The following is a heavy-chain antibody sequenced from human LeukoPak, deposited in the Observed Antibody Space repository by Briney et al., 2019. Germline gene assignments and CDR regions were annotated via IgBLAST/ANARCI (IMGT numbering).Heavy chain of an antibody. D-gene: IGHD5-12*01. J-gene: IGHJ4*02. CDR1: GFTFSSYW. CDR3: AREGRVRGYDFDC. CDR2: INSDGSSI. Sequence: QPGGSLRLSCAASGFTFSSYWMHWVRQAPGKGLVWVSRINSDGSSITYADSVKGRFTISRDNAKNTLYLQMNSLRVEDTAVYYCAREGRVRGYDFDCWGQGTLVTVSS. V-gene: IGHV3-74*03.